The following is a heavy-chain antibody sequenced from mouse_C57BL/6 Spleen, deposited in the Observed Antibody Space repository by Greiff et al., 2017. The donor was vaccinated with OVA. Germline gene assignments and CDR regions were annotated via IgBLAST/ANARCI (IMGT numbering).Heavy chain of an antibody. D-gene: IGHD1-1*01. CDR1: GYAFSSYW. V-gene: IGHV1-80*01. J-gene: IGHJ2*01. CDR3: ARSGFTTVGDY. Sequence: QVQLKQSGAELVKPGASVKISCKASGYAFSSYWMNWVKQRPGKGLEWIGQIYPGDGDTNYNGKFKGKATLTADKSSSTAYMQLSSLTSEDSAVYFCARSGFTTVGDYWGQGTTLTVSS. CDR2: IYPGDGDT.